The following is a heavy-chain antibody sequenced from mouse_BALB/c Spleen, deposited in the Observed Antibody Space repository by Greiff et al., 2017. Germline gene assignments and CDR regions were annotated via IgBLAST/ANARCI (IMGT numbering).Heavy chain of an antibody. CDR3: EREGDMGYCDY. Sequence: DLVKPGASVKLSCKASGYTFTSYWINWIKQRPGQGLEWIGRIAPGSGSTYYNEMFKGKATLTVDTSSSTAYIQLSSLSSEDSAVYFVEREGDMGYCDYWGQDTTLTVSS. V-gene: IGHV1S41*01. J-gene: IGHJ2*01. CDR2: IAPGSGST. D-gene: IGHD1-1*02. CDR1: GYTFTSYW.